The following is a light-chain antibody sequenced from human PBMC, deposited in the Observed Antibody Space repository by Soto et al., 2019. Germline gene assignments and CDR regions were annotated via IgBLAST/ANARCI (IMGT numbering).Light chain of an antibody. J-gene: IGKJ1*01. V-gene: IGKV1-39*01. CDR2: AAS. Sequence: SVGDRVTITCRASQSISSYLNWYQQKPGKAPKLLIYAASSLQSGVPSRFSGSGSGTDFTLTISSLQPEDFATYYCQQSYSTLRTFGQGTKVDIK. CDR1: QSISSY. CDR3: QQSYSTLRT.